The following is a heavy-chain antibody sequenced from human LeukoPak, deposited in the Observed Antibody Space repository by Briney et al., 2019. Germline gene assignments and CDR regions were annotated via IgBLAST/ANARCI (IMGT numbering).Heavy chain of an antibody. V-gene: IGHV1-24*01. J-gene: IGHJ4*02. Sequence: ASVKVSCKVSGYTLTELSMHWVRQAPGKGLEWKGGFDPEDGETIYAQKFQGRVTMTEDTSTDTAYMELSSLRSEDTAVYYCAIVRITMVRGVTDPYSPSYYFDYWGQGTLVTVSS. CDR1: GYTLTELS. CDR3: AIVRITMVRGVTDPYSPSYYFDY. D-gene: IGHD3-10*01. CDR2: FDPEDGET.